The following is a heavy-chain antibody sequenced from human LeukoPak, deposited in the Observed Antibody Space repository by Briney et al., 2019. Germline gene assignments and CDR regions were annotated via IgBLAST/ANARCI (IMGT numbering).Heavy chain of an antibody. D-gene: IGHD3-9*01. CDR3: ARMVYHDILTGYFFDY. Sequence: SGPTLVNPTQTLTLTCTFSGFPLSTSGMCVSWIRQPPGKALEWLAVIDWDDDKYYSTSLKTRLTISKDTSKNQVVLTMTNMDPVDTATYYCARMVYHDILTGYFFDYWGQGTLVTVSS. J-gene: IGHJ4*02. CDR2: IDWDDDK. V-gene: IGHV2-70*01. CDR1: GFPLSTSGMC.